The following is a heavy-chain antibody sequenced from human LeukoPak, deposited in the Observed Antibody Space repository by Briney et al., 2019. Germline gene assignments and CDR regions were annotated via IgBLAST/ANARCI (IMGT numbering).Heavy chain of an antibody. CDR1: GFTFDDYA. V-gene: IGHV3-9*01. CDR2: ISWNSGSI. Sequence: GRSLRLSCAASGFTFDDYAMHWVRQAPGKGLEWVSGISWNSGSIGYADSVKGRFTISRDNAKNSLYLQMNSLRAEDTALYYCAKAMARGKQMTNPMDVWGKGTTVTVSS. J-gene: IGHJ6*03. D-gene: IGHD3-10*01. CDR3: AKAMARGKQMTNPMDV.